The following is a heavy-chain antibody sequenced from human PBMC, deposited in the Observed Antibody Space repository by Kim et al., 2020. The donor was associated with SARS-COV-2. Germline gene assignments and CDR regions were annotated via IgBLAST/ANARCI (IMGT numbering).Heavy chain of an antibody. CDR1: GGSISSSSYY. Sequence: SETLSLTCTVSGGSISSSSYYWGWIRQPPGKGLEWIGSIYYSGSTYYNPSLKSRVTISVDTSKNQFSLKLSSVTAADTAVYYCARLGYCSSTSCYTGEGYWGQGTLVTVSS. J-gene: IGHJ4*02. CDR2: IYYSGST. V-gene: IGHV4-39*01. CDR3: ARLGYCSSTSCYTGEGY. D-gene: IGHD2-2*02.